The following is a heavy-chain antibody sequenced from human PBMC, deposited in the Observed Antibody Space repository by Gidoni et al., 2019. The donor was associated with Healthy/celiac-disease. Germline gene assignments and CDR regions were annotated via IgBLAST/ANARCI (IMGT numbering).Heavy chain of an antibody. CDR2: IYYSGST. D-gene: IGHD6-13*01. J-gene: IGHJ4*02. V-gene: IGHV4-59*01. Sequence: QVQLQESGPGLVKPSETLSLTCTVSGGSISSYYWSWIRQPPGKGLEWIGYIYYSGSTNYNPSLKSRVTISVDTSKNQFSLKLSSVTAADTAVYYCARISDQQHFDYWGQGTLVTVSS. CDR1: GGSISSYY. CDR3: ARISDQQHFDY.